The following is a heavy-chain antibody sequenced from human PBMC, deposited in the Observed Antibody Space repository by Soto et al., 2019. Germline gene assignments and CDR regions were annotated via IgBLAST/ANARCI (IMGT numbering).Heavy chain of an antibody. J-gene: IGHJ6*02. CDR2: IIPFYDKP. CDR3: ARGYRELFFYAMDV. Sequence: QVELVQSGIEVKNPGSSVKVSCKASGDTFSNYAINWVRQAPGQGLEWMGGIIPFYDKPNYAENFLGRVTISANKFTATAYLEVRSLRSEDTAVYFCARGYRELFFYAMDVWCRGTPVIVSS. D-gene: IGHD3-10*01. CDR1: GDTFSNYA. V-gene: IGHV1-69*06.